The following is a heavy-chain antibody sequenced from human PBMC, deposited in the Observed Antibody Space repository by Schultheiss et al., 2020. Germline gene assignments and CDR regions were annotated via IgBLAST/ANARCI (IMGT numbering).Heavy chain of an antibody. CDR3: ARGVITFGGVIVTRYFDL. D-gene: IGHD3-16*02. Sequence: SQTLSLTCAVYSGSFSGYYWSWIRQPPGKGLEWIGEINHSGSTNYNPSLKSRVTISVDTSENQFSLKLSSVTAADTAVYYCARGVITFGGVIVTRYFDLWGRGTLVTVSS. CDR2: INHSGST. V-gene: IGHV4-34*01. CDR1: SGSFSGYY. J-gene: IGHJ2*01.